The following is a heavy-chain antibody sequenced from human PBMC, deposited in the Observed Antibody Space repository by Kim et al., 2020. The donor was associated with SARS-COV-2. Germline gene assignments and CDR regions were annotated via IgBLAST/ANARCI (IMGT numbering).Heavy chain of an antibody. CDR3: AKVRARLLGYYYYGMDV. V-gene: IGHV3-23*01. D-gene: IGHD2-8*02. Sequence: GGSLRLSCAASGFTFSSYAMSWVRQAPGKGLEWVSAISGSCGSTYYADSVKGRFTISRDNSKNTLYLQMNSLRAEDTAVYYCAKVRARLLGYYYYGMDVWGQGTTVTVSS. CDR2: ISGSCGST. CDR1: GFTFSSYA. J-gene: IGHJ6*02.